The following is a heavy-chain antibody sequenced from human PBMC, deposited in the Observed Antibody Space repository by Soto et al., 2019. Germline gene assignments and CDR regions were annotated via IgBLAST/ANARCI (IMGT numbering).Heavy chain of an antibody. D-gene: IGHD4-17*01. CDR1: GFTFSDYA. V-gene: IGHV3-30-3*01. CDR2: ISVDGGNE. J-gene: IGHJ6*02. Sequence: GGSLRLSCAASGFTFSDYAMHWVRQAPGKGLEWVAIISVDGGNEHYADSVQGRFTISRDNSENTLYLQMNSLRADDTAVYYCARTAATVIFYYGMDVWGQGTTVTVSS. CDR3: ARTAATVIFYYGMDV.